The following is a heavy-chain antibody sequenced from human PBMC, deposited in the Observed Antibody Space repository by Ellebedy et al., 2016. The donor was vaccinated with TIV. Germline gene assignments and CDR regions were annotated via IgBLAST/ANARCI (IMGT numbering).Heavy chain of an antibody. CDR1: GSTFSSYA. Sequence: GGSLRLSXPASGSTFSSYAMRWVGQPPGKGLQWVSAISGSGGSTHFADYVRGRFTISRDTSKNTLYLQMNSLRAEDTAVYYCAKDHFGDSWGGFYGWGQGTLVTVSS. V-gene: IGHV3-23*01. CDR3: AKDHFGDSWGGFYG. CDR2: ISGSGGST. J-gene: IGHJ4*02. D-gene: IGHD3-3*01.